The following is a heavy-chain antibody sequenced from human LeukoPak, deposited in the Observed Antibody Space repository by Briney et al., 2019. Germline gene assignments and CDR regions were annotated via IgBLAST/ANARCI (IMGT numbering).Heavy chain of an antibody. V-gene: IGHV4-61*01. D-gene: IGHD1-1*01. CDR3: ARELIDWNDYDY. Sequence: SETLSLTCTVTGGSVNSGSHYWSWIRQPPGKGLEWIGNIYHSGSTDYNPSLTSRLTISIDTSKNQFSLRLTSATAADTAVYYCARELIDWNDYDYWGQGTLVTVSS. CDR2: IYHSGST. J-gene: IGHJ4*02. CDR1: GGSVNSGSHY.